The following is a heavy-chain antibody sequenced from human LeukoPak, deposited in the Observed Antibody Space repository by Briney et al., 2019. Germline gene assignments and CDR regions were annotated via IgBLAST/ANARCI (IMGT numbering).Heavy chain of an antibody. CDR1: AFTFGNYG. CDR2: LSGSGAST. J-gene: IGHJ4*02. D-gene: IGHD3-10*01. CDR3: AKGSDRSGSYYLDY. V-gene: IGHV3-23*01. Sequence: PGGSLRLSCAASAFTFGNYGMNWVRQAPGKGLEWVSGLSGSGASTYYADSVKGRFTISRDNSKNTLYLQMNRLRAGDTAVYYCAKGSDRSGSYYLDYWGQGTLVTVSS.